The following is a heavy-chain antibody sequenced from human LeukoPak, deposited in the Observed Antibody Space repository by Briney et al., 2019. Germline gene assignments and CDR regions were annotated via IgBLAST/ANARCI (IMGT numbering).Heavy chain of an antibody. D-gene: IGHD3-22*01. CDR3: AKEGLYYYDSSGYFDY. V-gene: IGHV3-23*01. CDR1: GFTFRSYD. Sequence: GGSLRLSCGVSGFTFRSYDMHWVRQAPGKGLEWVSAISGSGGSTYYADSVKGRFTISGDNSKNTLYLQMNSLRAEDTAVYYCAKEGLYYYDSSGYFDYWGQGTLVTVSS. J-gene: IGHJ4*02. CDR2: ISGSGGST.